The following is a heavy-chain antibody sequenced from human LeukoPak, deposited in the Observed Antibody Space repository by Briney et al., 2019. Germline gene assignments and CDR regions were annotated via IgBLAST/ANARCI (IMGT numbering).Heavy chain of an antibody. CDR3: ARLPRAGWVDP. V-gene: IGHV4-34*01. CDR1: GGSFSGYY. Sequence: SETLSLTCAVYGGSFSGYYWSWIRQPPGKGLEWIGEINYSGSTNYNPSLKSRVTISVDTSKNQFSLKLRSVTAADTAVYYCARLPRAGWVDPWGQATLVTVSS. CDR2: INYSGST. J-gene: IGHJ5*02.